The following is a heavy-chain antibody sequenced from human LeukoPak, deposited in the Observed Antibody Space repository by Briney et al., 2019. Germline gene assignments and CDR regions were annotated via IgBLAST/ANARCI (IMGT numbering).Heavy chain of an antibody. J-gene: IGHJ4*02. CDR2: INPSGGST. V-gene: IGHV1-46*01. D-gene: IGHD2-15*01. CDR3: ARDLGGGLRDDY. CDR1: GYTFTSYY. Sequence: ASVKVSCKASGYTFTSYYMHWVRQAPGQGLEWMGMINPSGGSTSYAQKFQGRVTMTRDTSTSTVYMELSSLRSEDTAVYYCARDLGGGLRDDYWGQGTLVTVSS.